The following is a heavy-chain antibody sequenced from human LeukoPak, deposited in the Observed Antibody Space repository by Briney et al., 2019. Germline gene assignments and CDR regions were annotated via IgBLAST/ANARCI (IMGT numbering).Heavy chain of an antibody. CDR1: GFTFSSYA. J-gene: IGHJ4*02. V-gene: IGHV3-23*01. Sequence: PGGSLRLSCAASGFTFSSYAMSWVRQAPGKGLEWVSLISDSGGSTYYADSVKGRFTISRDNSKNTLYLQINSLRAEDTAVYYCARVSSYGSGSYYHYYFDYWGQGTLVTVSS. CDR2: ISDSGGST. CDR3: ARVSSYGSGSYYHYYFDY. D-gene: IGHD3-10*01.